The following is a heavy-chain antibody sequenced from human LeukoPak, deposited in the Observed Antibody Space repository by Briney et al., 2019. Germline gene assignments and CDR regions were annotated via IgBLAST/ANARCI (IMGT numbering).Heavy chain of an antibody. V-gene: IGHV1-46*01. CDR2: INPSGGST. J-gene: IGHJ4*02. CDR1: GGTFSTYY. CDR3: ARGGSSWSPNRLDY. Sequence: ASVKVSCKASGGTFSTYYAISWVRQAPGQGLEWMGIINPSGGSTSYAQKFQGRVTMTRDTSTSTVYMELSSLRSEDTAVYYCARGGSSWSPNRLDYWGQGTLVTVSS. D-gene: IGHD6-13*01.